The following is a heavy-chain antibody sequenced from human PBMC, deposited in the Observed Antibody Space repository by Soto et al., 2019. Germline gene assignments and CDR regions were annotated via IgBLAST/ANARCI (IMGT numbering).Heavy chain of an antibody. CDR1: GFTFRNYA. J-gene: IGHJ4*02. CDR2: IGTGGDT. Sequence: GGSLRLSCAASGFTFRNYAMNWGRQAPGKGLEWVSSIGTGGDTNYADSVKGRFTISRDNSRDTLYLQMNSLRAEDTALYYCAKNYYFDNWGQGTLVTVSS. CDR3: AKNYYFDN. V-gene: IGHV3-23*01.